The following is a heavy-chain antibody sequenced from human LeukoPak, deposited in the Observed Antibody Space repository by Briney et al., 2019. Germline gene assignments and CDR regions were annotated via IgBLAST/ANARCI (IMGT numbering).Heavy chain of an antibody. J-gene: IGHJ5*02. Sequence: KSSEALSLTCTVSGGSISSSSYYWGWIRQPPGKGLEWIGSIYYSGSTYYNPSLKSRVTISVDTSKNQFSLKLSSVTAADTAVYYCARSTPDIVVVPNWFDPWGQGTLVTVSS. CDR1: GGSISSSSYY. CDR3: ARSTPDIVVVPNWFDP. CDR2: IYYSGST. D-gene: IGHD2-2*01. V-gene: IGHV4-39*01.